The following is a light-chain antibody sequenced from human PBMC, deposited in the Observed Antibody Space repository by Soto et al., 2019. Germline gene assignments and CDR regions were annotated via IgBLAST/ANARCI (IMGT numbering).Light chain of an antibody. CDR1: QSISSW. CDR3: KQYDSFSVT. Sequence: DIQMTQSPSSVSASVGDRVTITCRASQSISSWLAWYQQKPGKAHKLLIYDASSLESGVQSRFSGSGSGTEFILTIRSLQPDDFATYYCKQYDSFSVTVGQGTKVDNK. V-gene: IGKV1-5*01. CDR2: DAS. J-gene: IGKJ1*01.